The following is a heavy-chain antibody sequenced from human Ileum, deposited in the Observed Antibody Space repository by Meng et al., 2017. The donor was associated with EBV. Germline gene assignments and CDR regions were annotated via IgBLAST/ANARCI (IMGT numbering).Heavy chain of an antibody. D-gene: IGHD3-22*01. CDR3: ARNVPGTSAYYD. V-gene: IGHV4-28*01. Sequence: QRRESGPGWVRPSATLSLTCAVSGYSISSTNWVGWIRQPPGKGLEWIGYIYYSGSTSYNPSLKSRVTMSVDTSKNQFSLNLNSVTAVDTAVYYCARNVPGTSAYYDWGQGTLVTVSS. CDR2: IYYSGST. J-gene: IGHJ4*02. CDR1: GYSISSTNW.